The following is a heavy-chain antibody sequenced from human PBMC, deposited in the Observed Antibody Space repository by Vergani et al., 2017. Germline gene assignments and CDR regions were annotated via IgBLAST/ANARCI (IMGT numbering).Heavy chain of an antibody. Sequence: QVQLQESGPGLVKPSQTLSLPCTVSGGSISSGDYHWSWICQPPGKGPEWIGYIYYSGSTYYNPSLKSRVTISVDTSKNQFSLKLSSVTAADTAVYYCARASGSYPYYYGMDVWGQGTTVTVSS. CDR1: GGSISSGDYH. D-gene: IGHD1-26*01. J-gene: IGHJ6*02. CDR2: IYYSGST. CDR3: ARASGSYPYYYGMDV. V-gene: IGHV4-30-4*08.